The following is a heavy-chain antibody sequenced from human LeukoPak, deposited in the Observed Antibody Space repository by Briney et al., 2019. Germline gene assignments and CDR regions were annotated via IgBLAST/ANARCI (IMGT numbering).Heavy chain of an antibody. D-gene: IGHD3-10*01. CDR1: GFTVSSNY. Sequence: GGSLRLSCAASGFTVSSNYMNWVRQAPGKGPEWVSVMYSGGSTFYGDSVKGRFTISRDNSMNTLYLQMNSLRVDDTAVYYCAKDWGYHFASGSSYFDYWGQGTLVTVSS. J-gene: IGHJ4*02. CDR3: AKDWGYHFASGSSYFDY. V-gene: IGHV3-66*01. CDR2: MYSGGST.